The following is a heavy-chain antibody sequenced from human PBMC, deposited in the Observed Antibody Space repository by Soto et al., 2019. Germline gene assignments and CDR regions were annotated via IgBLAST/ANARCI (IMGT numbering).Heavy chain of an antibody. Sequence: QVQLVQSGAEVKKPGASVKVSCKACGYTFTRSGISWVRQAPGQGPEWMGWISSYNGDTNYAQTFQGRVTMTTDTSTSTVYMELRSLRSDDTAVYYCAREVVAPYYYYGMEVWGQGTPVTVSS. D-gene: IGHD5-12*01. CDR1: GYTFTRSG. V-gene: IGHV1-18*01. CDR2: ISSYNGDT. J-gene: IGHJ6*02. CDR3: AREVVAPYYYYGMEV.